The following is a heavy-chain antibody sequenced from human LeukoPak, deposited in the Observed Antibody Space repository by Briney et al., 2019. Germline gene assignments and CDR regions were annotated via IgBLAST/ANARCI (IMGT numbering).Heavy chain of an antibody. V-gene: IGHV3-23*01. D-gene: IGHD3-16*01. CDR1: GFTFSSYA. CDR3: AKEGYDYVWGSYPAFDY. Sequence: GGSLRLSCAASGFTFSSYAMSWVRQAPGKGLEWVSAISGSGGSTYYADSVKGRFTISRDNSKNTLYLQMNSLRAEDTAVYYCAKEGYDYVWGSYPAFDYWGQGTLVTVSS. J-gene: IGHJ4*02. CDR2: ISGSGGST.